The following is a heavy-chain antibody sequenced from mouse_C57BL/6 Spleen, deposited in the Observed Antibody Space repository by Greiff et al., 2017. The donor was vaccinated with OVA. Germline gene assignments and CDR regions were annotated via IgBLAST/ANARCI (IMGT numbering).Heavy chain of an antibody. J-gene: IGHJ1*03. V-gene: IGHV2-2*01. CDR1: GFSLTSYG. D-gene: IGHD2-5*01. CDR3: ARKGYYSNYEWYFDV. Sequence: VKLQESGPGLVQPSQSLSITCTVSGFSLTSYGVHWVRQSPGKGLEWLGVIWSGGSTDYNAAFISRLSISKDNSKSQVFFKMNSLQADGTAIYYCARKGYYSNYEWYFDVWGTGTTVTVSS. CDR2: IWSGGST.